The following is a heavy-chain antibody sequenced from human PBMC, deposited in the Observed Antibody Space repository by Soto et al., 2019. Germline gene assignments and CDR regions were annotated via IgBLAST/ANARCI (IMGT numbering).Heavy chain of an antibody. V-gene: IGHV1-69*13. CDR3: ARDYPGIAVAGLGRFDY. CDR1: GGTFSSYA. CDR2: IIPIFGTA. Sequence: SVKVSCKASGGTFSSYAISWVRQAPGQGLEWMGGIIPIFGTANYAQKFQGRVTITADESTSTAYMELSSLRSEDTAVYYCARDYPGIAVAGLGRFDYWGQGTLVTVSS. D-gene: IGHD6-19*01. J-gene: IGHJ4*02.